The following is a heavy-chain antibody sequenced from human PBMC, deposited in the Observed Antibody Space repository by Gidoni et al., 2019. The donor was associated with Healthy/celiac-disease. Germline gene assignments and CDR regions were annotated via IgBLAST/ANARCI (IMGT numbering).Heavy chain of an antibody. CDR2: IIPIFGTA. CDR1: VGTFSSYA. Sequence: QVQLVQSGAEVMKPGSSVKVSCKASVGTFSSYAISWWRQGPGQGLEWMGGIIPIFGTANYAQKFQGRVTITADESTSTAYMELSSLRSEDTAVYYCARVVLSGIIRQGLELPLSFDYWGQGTLVTVSS. J-gene: IGHJ4*02. CDR3: ARVVLSGIIRQGLELPLSFDY. V-gene: IGHV1-69*01. D-gene: IGHD1-7*01.